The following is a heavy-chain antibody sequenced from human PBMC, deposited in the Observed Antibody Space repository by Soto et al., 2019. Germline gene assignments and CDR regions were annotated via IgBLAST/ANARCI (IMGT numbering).Heavy chain of an antibody. CDR1: GFSISTSGVG. J-gene: IGHJ4*02. CDR3: AHRQTYNRDWNTGYFDY. V-gene: IGHV2-5*02. D-gene: IGHD1-1*01. CDR2: IYWDDDK. Sequence: SGPYAGEPTQTLKLTCTLSGFSISTSGVGVAWIRQPPGKALEFLVVIYWDDDKRYSPSQKSRLSVAKETSTNQVVLTMKNMDPVDTATYYCAHRQTYNRDWNTGYFDYWGQ.